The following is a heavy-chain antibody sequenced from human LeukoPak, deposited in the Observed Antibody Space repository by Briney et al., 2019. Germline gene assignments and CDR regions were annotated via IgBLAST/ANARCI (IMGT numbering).Heavy chain of an antibody. V-gene: IGHV1-18*01. J-gene: IGHJ5*02. CDR3: ARDSQIAVAVEGWLDP. Sequence: APVKVSCKTSGYTFSTYGISWVRQAPGQGLEWMGWISGYNYHTDYARKFQGRLTVTTDTSTKTAYMELRNLRSDDTAVYYCARDSQIAVAVEGWLDPWGQGTLVTVSS. D-gene: IGHD6-19*01. CDR1: GYTFSTYG. CDR2: ISGYNYHT.